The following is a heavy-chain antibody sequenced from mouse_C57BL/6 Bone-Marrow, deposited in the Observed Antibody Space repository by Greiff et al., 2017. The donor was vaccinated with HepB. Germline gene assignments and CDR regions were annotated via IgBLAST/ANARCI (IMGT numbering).Heavy chain of an antibody. J-gene: IGHJ1*03. CDR3: AKKALTTVVATKYFDV. CDR1: GFSLTSYG. V-gene: IGHV2-4*01. CDR2: IWSGGST. Sequence: VKVEESGPGLVQPSQSLSITCTVSGFSLTSYGVHWVRQPPGKGLEWLGVIWSGGSTDYNAAFISRLSISKDNSKSQVFFKMNSLQADDTAIYYCAKKALTTVVATKYFDVWGTGTTVTVSS. D-gene: IGHD1-1*01.